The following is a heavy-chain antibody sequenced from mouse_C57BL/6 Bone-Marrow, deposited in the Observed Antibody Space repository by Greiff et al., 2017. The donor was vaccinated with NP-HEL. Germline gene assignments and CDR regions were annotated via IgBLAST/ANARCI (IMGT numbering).Heavy chain of an antibody. J-gene: IGHJ2*01. Sequence: VQLQQSGPELVKPGASVKISCKASGYTFTDYYMNWVKQSHGKSLEWIGDINPNNGGTSYNQKFKGKATLTVDKSSSTAYMELRSLTSEDSAVYYCAQDGPFDYWGQGTTLTVSS. D-gene: IGHD2-3*01. CDR1: GYTFTDYY. V-gene: IGHV1-26*01. CDR3: AQDGPFDY. CDR2: INPNNGGT.